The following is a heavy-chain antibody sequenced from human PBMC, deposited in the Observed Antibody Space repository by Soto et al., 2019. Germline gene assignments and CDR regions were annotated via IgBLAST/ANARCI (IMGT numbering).Heavy chain of an antibody. J-gene: IGHJ4*02. V-gene: IGHV3-9*01. CDR1: GFTFGDSA. Sequence: EVQLVESGGGLVQPGRSLRLSCAASGFTFGDSAMHWVRQVPGKGLEWVSGITWNTGTIAYADSVKGRFTISRDNAKNSLYLQMNSLRPEDTALYYCAKEAISSGWSGGRRYYFDSWGQGALVTVSS. CDR3: AKEAISSGWSGGRRYYFDS. D-gene: IGHD6-19*01. CDR2: ITWNTGTI.